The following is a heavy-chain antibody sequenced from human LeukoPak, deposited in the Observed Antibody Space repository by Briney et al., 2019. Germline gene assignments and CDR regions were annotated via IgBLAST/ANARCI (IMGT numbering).Heavy chain of an antibody. CDR1: GGTFSSYA. CDR3: ARGYCCGGSCYNNWFDP. J-gene: IGHJ5*02. Sequence: SVKVSCKASGGTFSSYAISWVRQAPGQGLEWMGRIIPILGIANYAQKFQGRVTITADKSTSTAYMELSSLRSEDTAVYYCARGYCCGGSCYNNWFDPWGQGTLVTVSS. V-gene: IGHV1-69*04. D-gene: IGHD2-15*01. CDR2: IIPILGIA.